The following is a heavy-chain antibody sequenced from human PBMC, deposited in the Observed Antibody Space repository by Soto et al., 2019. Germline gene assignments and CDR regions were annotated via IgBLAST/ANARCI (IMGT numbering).Heavy chain of an antibody. CDR2: IYYSGST. D-gene: IGHD5-12*01. J-gene: IGHJ4*02. CDR3: ARDAEGGGYDHTDC. CDR1: GGSISSGDYY. Sequence: SETLSITCTVSGGSISSGDYYWTWFRQPPGKGLEWIGYIYYSGSTYYNPSLKSRVTMSVDTSKNQFSLNLNSMTAADTAVYYCARDAEGGGYDHTDCWGQGTLVTVSS. V-gene: IGHV4-30-4*01.